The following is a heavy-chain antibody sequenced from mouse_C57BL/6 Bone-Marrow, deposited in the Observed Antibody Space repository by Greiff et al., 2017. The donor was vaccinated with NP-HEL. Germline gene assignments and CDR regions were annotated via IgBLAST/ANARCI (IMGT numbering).Heavy chain of an antibody. CDR3: ASATTVVAWYFDV. CDR2: IDPSDSAT. V-gene: IGHV1-52*01. J-gene: IGHJ1*03. D-gene: IGHD1-1*01. CDR1: GYTFTSYW. Sequence: VQLQQPGAELVRPGSSVKLSCKASGYTFTSYWMHWVKQRPIQGLEWIGNIDPSDSATHYNQKFKDKATLTVDKSSSTAYMQLSSLTSEDSAVYYCASATTVVAWYFDVWGTGTTVTVSS.